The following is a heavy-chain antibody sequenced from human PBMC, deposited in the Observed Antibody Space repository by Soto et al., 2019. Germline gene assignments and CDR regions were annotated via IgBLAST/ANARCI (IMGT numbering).Heavy chain of an antibody. CDR1: GGSISSSSYY. CDR3: AKDLSEMAADSY. Sequence: PSETLSLTCTVSGGSISSSSYYWGWIRQPPGKGLEWIGSIYYSGSTYYNPSLKSRVTISVDTSKNQFSLKLSSVTAEDTAVYYCAKDLSEMAADSYWGQGTLVTVSS. CDR2: IYYSGST. D-gene: IGHD2-15*01. J-gene: IGHJ4*02. V-gene: IGHV4-39*07.